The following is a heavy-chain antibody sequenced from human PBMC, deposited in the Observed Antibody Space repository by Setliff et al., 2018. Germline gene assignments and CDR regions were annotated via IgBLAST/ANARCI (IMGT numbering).Heavy chain of an antibody. CDR2: ISWDGSST. D-gene: IGHD5-12*01. V-gene: IGHV3-43D*04. CDR1: GFNFDEFA. CDR3: TKDRSDSGYAGFDY. J-gene: IGHJ4*02. Sequence: PGGSLRLSCVGSGFNFDEFAMHWVRQAPGKGLEWVSFISWDGSSTSYADSVTGRFTISRDNSKVSLFLEMNSLTTEDTALYYCTKDRSDSGYAGFDYWGQGSQVTVPQ.